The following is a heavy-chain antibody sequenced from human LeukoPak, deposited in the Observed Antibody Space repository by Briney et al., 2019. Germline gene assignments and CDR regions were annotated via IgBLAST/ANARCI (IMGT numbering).Heavy chain of an antibody. Sequence: PSQTLSLTCAVSGGSISSGGYSWSWIRQPPGKGLEWIGYIYHSGSTYYNPSLKSRVTILVDRSKNQFSLKLSSVTAADTAVYYCARRRLQLLYYYYYYGMDVWGQGTTVTVSS. CDR1: GGSISSGGYS. CDR2: IYHSGST. J-gene: IGHJ6*02. D-gene: IGHD4-23*01. V-gene: IGHV4-30-2*01. CDR3: ARRRLQLLYYYYYYGMDV.